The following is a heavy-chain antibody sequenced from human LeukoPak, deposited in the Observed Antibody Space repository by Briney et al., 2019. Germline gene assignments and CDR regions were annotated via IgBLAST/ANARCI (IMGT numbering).Heavy chain of an antibody. J-gene: IGHJ4*02. Sequence: GGSLRLSCAASGFTFGSYGMHWVRQAPGKGLEWVAVISYDGSNKYYADSVKGRFTISRDNSKNTLYLQMNSLRAEDTAVYYCAKDHQDRGLDYWGQGTLVTVSS. CDR2: ISYDGSNK. V-gene: IGHV3-30*18. CDR1: GFTFGSYG. D-gene: IGHD3-10*01. CDR3: AKDHQDRGLDY.